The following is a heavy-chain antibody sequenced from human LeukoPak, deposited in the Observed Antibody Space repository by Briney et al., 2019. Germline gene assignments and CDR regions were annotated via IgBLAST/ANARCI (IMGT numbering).Heavy chain of an antibody. Sequence: GGSLRLSCAASGFTFSSYRMSWVRQAPGKGLEWVANIKQDGSEKYYVDSVKGRFTISRDNAKNSLYLQMNSLRAEDTAVYYCAKGYGWEASYYYYYMDVWGKGTTVTISS. CDR1: GFTFSSYR. CDR2: IKQDGSEK. CDR3: AKGYGWEASYYYYYMDV. J-gene: IGHJ6*03. D-gene: IGHD1-26*01. V-gene: IGHV3-7*01.